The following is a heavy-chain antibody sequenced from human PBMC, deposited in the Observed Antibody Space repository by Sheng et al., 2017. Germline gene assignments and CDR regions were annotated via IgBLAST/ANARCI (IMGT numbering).Heavy chain of an antibody. V-gene: IGHV4-38-2*01. D-gene: IGHD5-12*01. CDR3: AKHEGYSGYDYVGY. CDR2: IYHSGST. J-gene: IGHJ4*02. CDR1: GYSISSGYY. Sequence: QVQLQESGPGLVKPSETLSLTCAVSGYSISSGYYWGWIRQPPGKGLEWIGSIYHSGSTYYNPSLKSRVTISVDTSKNQFSLKLSSVTAADTAVYYCAKHEGYSGYDYVGYWGQGTLVTVSS.